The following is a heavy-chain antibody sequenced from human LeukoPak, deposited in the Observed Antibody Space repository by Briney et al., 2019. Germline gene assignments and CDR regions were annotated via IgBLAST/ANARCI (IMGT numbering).Heavy chain of an antibody. CDR1: GFTFSTYG. J-gene: IGHJ4*02. CDR2: IWYDGSNK. D-gene: IGHD4-17*01. Sequence: GGSLRLSCAASGFTFSTYGMHWVRQAPGKGLEWVTVIWYDGSNKFYADSVKGRFTISRDNSNNMLYLQMSSLRAEDTAVYYCARSLNGDPPDFDYWGQGTLVTVSS. CDR3: ARSLNGDPPDFDY. V-gene: IGHV3-33*01.